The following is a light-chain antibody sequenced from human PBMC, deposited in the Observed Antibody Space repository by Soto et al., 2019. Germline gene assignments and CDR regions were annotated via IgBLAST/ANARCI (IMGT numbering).Light chain of an antibody. V-gene: IGLV2-14*01. CDR2: EVS. J-gene: IGLJ1*01. CDR3: SSYTSSSTAIV. Sequence: QSVLTQPASVPGSPGQSITISCTGTSSDVGGYDYVSWYQQHPGKAPKLMIYEVSNRPSGVSNRFSGSKSGNTASLTISGLQAEDEADYYCSSYTSSSTAIVFGTGTKVTVL. CDR1: SSDVGGYDY.